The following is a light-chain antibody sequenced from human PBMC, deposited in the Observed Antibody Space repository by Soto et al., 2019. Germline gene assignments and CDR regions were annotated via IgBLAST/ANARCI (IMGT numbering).Light chain of an antibody. Sequence: DIHMTQSPSSLSASVGDRVTITCRASQRISNYLNWYQHKPGKAPRLLIYAASSLQSGVPSRFSGSGYGTDFTLTISSLQPEDFATYYCQQSYSTLDYTFGQGTKVEIK. V-gene: IGKV1-39*01. CDR2: AAS. J-gene: IGKJ2*01. CDR1: QRISNY. CDR3: QQSYSTLDYT.